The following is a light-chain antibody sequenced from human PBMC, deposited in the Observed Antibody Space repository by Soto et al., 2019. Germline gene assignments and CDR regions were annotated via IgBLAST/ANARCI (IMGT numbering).Light chain of an antibody. CDR1: QSGSIN. CDR2: GAY. J-gene: IGKJ4*01. CDR3: QQDNNWPRAT. V-gene: IGKV3-15*01. Sequence: EIVLTWSPGPRAVSPCGVVTLSCRASQSGSINVAWYQQKPGQASRLLIYGAYARATGFPARFSGSGSGTEFNLTISSLQSEDCGVYYCQQDNNWPRATFGGGTKV.